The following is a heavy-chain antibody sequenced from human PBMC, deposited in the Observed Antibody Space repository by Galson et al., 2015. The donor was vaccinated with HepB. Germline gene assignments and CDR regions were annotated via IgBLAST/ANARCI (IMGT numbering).Heavy chain of an antibody. CDR3: AREVYDGSGYSADY. CDR1: GFAFSNYG. V-gene: IGHV3-69-1*01. D-gene: IGHD3-22*01. Sequence: SLRLSCAASGFAFSNYGMSWVRQAPGKGLEWVSAVGLFGKIYYADLAKGRFTISRDTSKNALFLQMNSLRVDDTAVYYCAREVYDGSGYSADYWGQGTLVTVS. CDR2: VGLFGKI. J-gene: IGHJ4*02.